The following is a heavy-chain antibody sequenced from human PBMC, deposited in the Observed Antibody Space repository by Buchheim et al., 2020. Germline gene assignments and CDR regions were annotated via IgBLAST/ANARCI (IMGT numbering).Heavy chain of an antibody. Sequence: QVQLQESGPGLVKPSQTLSLTCSVPGASISNSDFFWSWIRLSPGKGLEWIGYVFYGGSTYSNPSLQSRVAISVDTSKDQFSLKLTSVTAADTAVYYCARSTIDGDYLYYGLDVWGQGTT. CDR3: ARSTIDGDYLYYGLDV. J-gene: IGHJ6*02. CDR1: GASISNSDFF. D-gene: IGHD4-17*01. V-gene: IGHV4-30-4*01. CDR2: VFYGGST.